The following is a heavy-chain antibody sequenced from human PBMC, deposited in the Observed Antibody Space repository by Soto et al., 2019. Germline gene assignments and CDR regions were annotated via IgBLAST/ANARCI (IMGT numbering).Heavy chain of an antibody. CDR3: ARDPNDSSAYYHHYYYGMDV. CDR2: INAGNGNT. CDR1: GYTFTSYG. V-gene: IGHV1-3*01. D-gene: IGHD3-22*01. Sequence: ASVKVSCKASGYTFTSYGIHWVRQAPGQRLEWTGWINAGNGNTKYSEEFQGRVTITRDTSASTAYLELSSLRSEDTAVYYCARDPNDSSAYYHHYYYGMDVWGQGTTVTVSS. J-gene: IGHJ6*02.